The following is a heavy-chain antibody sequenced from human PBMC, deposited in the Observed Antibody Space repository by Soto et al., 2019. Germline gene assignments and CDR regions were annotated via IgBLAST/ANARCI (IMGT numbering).Heavy chain of an antibody. CDR2: IYYSGST. CDR1: CGSISSYY. V-gene: IGHV4-59*01. D-gene: IGHD3-10*01. CDR3: ARESYYGSGSYPAFDY. J-gene: IGHJ4*02. Sequence: SETLSLTCTVSCGSISSYYWSWIRQPPGKGLEWIGYIYYSGSTNYNPSLKSRVTISVDTSKNQFSLKLSSVTAADTAVYYCARESYYGSGSYPAFDYWGQGTLVTVSS.